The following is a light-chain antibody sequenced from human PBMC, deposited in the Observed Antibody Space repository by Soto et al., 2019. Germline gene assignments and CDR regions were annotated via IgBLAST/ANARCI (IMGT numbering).Light chain of an antibody. J-gene: IGLJ1*01. Sequence: QSALTQPASVCGSPGQSITLSRTGTTSDVGAYDYVSWYQQHPDKAPKLMIYEVSNRPSGVSNRFYGSKSVNTATLTISGLQADYEADYYCSSYTSSSTRVFGTGTKLTVL. CDR1: TSDVGAYDY. V-gene: IGLV2-14*03. CDR3: SSYTSSSTRV. CDR2: EVS.